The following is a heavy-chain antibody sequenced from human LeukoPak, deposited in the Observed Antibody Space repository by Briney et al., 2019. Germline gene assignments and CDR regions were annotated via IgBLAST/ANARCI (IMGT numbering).Heavy chain of an antibody. CDR3: VRHCSSSSCYDY. V-gene: IGHV3-74*01. CDR2: INNDGSST. Sequence: PGGSLGLSCAASGFTFSSYWMHWVRQAPGKGLVWVSRINNDGSSTSYADSVKGRLTISRDNAKNTLYLQMNSLRAEDTAVYYCVRHCSSSSCYDYWGQGTLVTVSS. J-gene: IGHJ4*02. D-gene: IGHD2-15*01. CDR1: GFTFSSYW.